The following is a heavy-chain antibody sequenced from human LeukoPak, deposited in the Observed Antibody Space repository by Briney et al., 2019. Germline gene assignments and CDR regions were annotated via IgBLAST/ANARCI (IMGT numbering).Heavy chain of an antibody. CDR1: EFTFSNYA. CDR3: ASSPLAARPKLDY. Sequence: GGSLRLPCAASEFTFSNYAMNWVRQAPGKRPEWVSGISSGGGSIYYADSVKGRFTISRDNSKNTLYLQMNSLRAEDTAVYYCASSPLAARPKLDYWGQGTLVTVSS. D-gene: IGHD6-6*01. CDR2: ISSGGGSI. V-gene: IGHV3-23*01. J-gene: IGHJ4*02.